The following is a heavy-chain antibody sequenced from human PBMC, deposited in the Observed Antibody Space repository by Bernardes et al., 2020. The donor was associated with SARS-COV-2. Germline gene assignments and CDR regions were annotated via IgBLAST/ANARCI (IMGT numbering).Heavy chain of an antibody. CDR1: GFTFSSSW. CDR3: GKRDVAAGNWYFDL. V-gene: IGHV3-74*01. CDR2: INPDGTTI. Sequence: GGSLRLSCAASGFTFSSSWMHWVRQAPGKGLVWVSRINPDGTTINYADSVKGRFTISRDNGKNTLYLQMNSLRAEDPAVYYCGKRDVAAGNWYFDLWGHGTLVTVSS. D-gene: IGHD6-13*01. J-gene: IGHJ2*01.